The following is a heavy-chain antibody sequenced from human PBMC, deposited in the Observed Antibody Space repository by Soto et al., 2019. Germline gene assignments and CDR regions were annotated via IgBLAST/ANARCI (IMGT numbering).Heavy chain of an antibody. CDR2: IYSGGST. Sequence: EVQLVESGGGLVQPGGSLRLSCAASGFTVSSNYMSWVRHAPGKGLEWVSVIYSGGSTYYADSVKGRFTISRDNAKNTLYLQMNSLRAEDTAVYYCARDWREGGYCSGGSCYRDYWGQGTLVTVSS. D-gene: IGHD2-15*01. CDR3: ARDWREGGYCSGGSCYRDY. J-gene: IGHJ4*02. V-gene: IGHV3-66*01. CDR1: GFTVSSNY.